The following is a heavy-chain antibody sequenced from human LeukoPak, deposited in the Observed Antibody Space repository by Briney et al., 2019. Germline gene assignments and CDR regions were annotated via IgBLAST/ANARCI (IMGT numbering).Heavy chain of an antibody. J-gene: IGHJ3*02. CDR1: GGSFSGYY. CDR3: ARGPSRWSLNGGDAFDM. V-gene: IGHV4-34*01. CDR2: INHSGST. Sequence: SETLSLTCAVYGGSFSGYYWSWIRQPPGKGLEWIGEINHSGSTNYNPSLKSRVTISVDTSKNQFSLKLSSVTAADTAVYFCARGPSRWSLNGGDAFDMWGQGTTVTVS. D-gene: IGHD2-15*01.